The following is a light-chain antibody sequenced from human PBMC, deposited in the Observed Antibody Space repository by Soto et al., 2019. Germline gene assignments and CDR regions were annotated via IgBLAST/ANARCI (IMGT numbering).Light chain of an antibody. J-gene: IGKJ3*01. Sequence: DIQMTQSPSSLSASVGDRVTITCQASQDISNYLNWYQQKPGKAPKLLIYDASNLETGVTSRFSGSGSGTDFTFTISRLQPEDIATYYCQQYDNLPITFGPGTKVDIK. V-gene: IGKV1-33*01. CDR3: QQYDNLPIT. CDR2: DAS. CDR1: QDISNY.